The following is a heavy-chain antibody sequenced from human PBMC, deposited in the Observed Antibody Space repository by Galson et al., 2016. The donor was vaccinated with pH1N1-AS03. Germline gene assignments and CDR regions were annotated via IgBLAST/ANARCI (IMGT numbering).Heavy chain of an antibody. D-gene: IGHD3-10*01. CDR1: GGSFSGYY. CDR2: IHHSGSPT. Sequence: LSLTCAVYGGSFSGYYWSWIRQPPGKGLEWIGEIHHSGSPTNYSPSLKSRVTISVDTSKNQFSLKLSSVTAADTAIYFCARGGVFFSGSGSYHNWGQGTLVTVSS. CDR3: ARGGVFFSGSGSYHN. J-gene: IGHJ4*02. V-gene: IGHV4-34*01.